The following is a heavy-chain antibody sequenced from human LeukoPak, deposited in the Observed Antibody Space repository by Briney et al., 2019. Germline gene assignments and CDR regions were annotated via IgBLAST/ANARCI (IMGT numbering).Heavy chain of an antibody. D-gene: IGHD4-17*01. V-gene: IGHV4-59*01. CDR2: IYYSGST. CDR3: AGTHHYGDYGAGFIYYGMDV. J-gene: IGHJ6*02. Sequence: SETLSLTCTVSGGSISSYYWSWIRQPPGKGLEWIGYIYYSGSTNYNPSLKSRVTISVDTSKNQFSLKLSSVTAADTAVYYCAGTHHYGDYGAGFIYYGMDVWGQGTTVTVSS. CDR1: GGSISSYY.